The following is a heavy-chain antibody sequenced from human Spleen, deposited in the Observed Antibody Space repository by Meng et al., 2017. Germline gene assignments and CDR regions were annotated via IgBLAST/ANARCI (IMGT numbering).Heavy chain of an antibody. Sequence: SETLSLTCTVSGGSINSTTYHWGWMRQPPGKGLEWIGSIYYSGSTYYNPSLKSRVSISVDTSKNQFSLRLTSLTAADTAVYFCARDRLGELFAFDVWGQGTMVTVSS. CDR1: GGSINSTTYH. J-gene: IGHJ3*01. D-gene: IGHD3-10*01. CDR2: IYYSGST. CDR3: ARDRLGELFAFDV. V-gene: IGHV4-39*07.